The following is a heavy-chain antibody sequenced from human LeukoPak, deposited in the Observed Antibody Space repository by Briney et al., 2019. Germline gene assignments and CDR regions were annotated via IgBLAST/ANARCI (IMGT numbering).Heavy chain of an antibody. V-gene: IGHV4-59*11. J-gene: IGHJ3*02. CDR3: AREWTTWGAFDI. D-gene: IGHD2/OR15-2a*01. CDR2: LYDTVGT. Sequence: SETLSLTCTVSGASITSHHWSWIRQTPGKGLEWIAYLYDTVGTKDNPSLKSRLTLSADTSKNQFSMKLSSVTAADAAVYFCAREWTTWGAFDIWSQGTMVTVSS. CDR1: GASITSHH.